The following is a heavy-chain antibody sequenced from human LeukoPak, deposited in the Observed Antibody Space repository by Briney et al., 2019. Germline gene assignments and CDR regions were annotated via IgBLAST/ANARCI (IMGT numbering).Heavy chain of an antibody. V-gene: IGHV3-30*02. Sequence: PGGSLRLSCAASGFTFSSYGMHWVRQAPGKGLEWVAFIRYDGSNKYYADSVKGRFTISRDNSKNTLYLQMNSLRAEDTAVYYCAKDLHPRWMGESSTSCPFDYWGQGTLVIVSS. CDR1: GFTFSSYG. CDR2: IRYDGSNK. CDR3: AKDLHPRWMGESSTSCPFDY. J-gene: IGHJ4*02. D-gene: IGHD2-2*01.